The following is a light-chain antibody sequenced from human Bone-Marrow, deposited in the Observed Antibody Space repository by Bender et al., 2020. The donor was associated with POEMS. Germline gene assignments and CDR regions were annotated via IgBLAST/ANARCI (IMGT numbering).Light chain of an antibody. CDR2: EGS. V-gene: IGLV2-23*03. Sequence: QSALTQPASVSGSPGQSITISCTGTSSDIGTYNVVSWYQQHPGNAPKVIIYEGSKRPSGVSIRFSGSKSGNTASLTISGLQAEDEADYYCSSYEQSSPFMLFGGGTKLTVL. J-gene: IGLJ3*02. CDR1: SSDIGTYNV. CDR3: SSYEQSSPFML.